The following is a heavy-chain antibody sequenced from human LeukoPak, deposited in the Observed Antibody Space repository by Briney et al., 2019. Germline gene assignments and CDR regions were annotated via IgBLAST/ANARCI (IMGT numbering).Heavy chain of an antibody. J-gene: IGHJ3*02. CDR1: GYTFTSYY. D-gene: IGHD2-15*01. V-gene: IGHV1-2*06. CDR3: ARSRLGYCSGGSCYSGAI. CDR2: INPNSGGT. Sequence: ASVKVSCKASGYTFTSYYMHWVRQAPGQGLEWMGQINPNSGGTNYAQKFQGRVTMTRDTSISTAYMELSRLRSDDTAAYYCARSRLGYCSGGSCYSGAIWGQGTMVTVSS.